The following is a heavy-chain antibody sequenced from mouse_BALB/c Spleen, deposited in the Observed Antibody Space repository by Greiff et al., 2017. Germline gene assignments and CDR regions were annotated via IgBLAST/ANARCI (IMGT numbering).Heavy chain of an antibody. J-gene: IGHJ3*01. CDR1: GFSLTSYG. Sequence: QVQLQQSGPGLVAPSQSLSITCTVSGFSLTSYGVHWVRQPPGKGLEWLGVIWAGGSTNYNSALMSRLSISKDNSKSQVFLKMNSLQTDDTAMYYCAREREYGYDWFAYWGQGTLVTVSA. V-gene: IGHV2-9*02. CDR2: IWAGGST. D-gene: IGHD2-2*01. CDR3: AREREYGYDWFAY.